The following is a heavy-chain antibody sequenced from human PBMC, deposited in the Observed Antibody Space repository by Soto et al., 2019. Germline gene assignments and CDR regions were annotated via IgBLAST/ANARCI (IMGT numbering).Heavy chain of an antibody. V-gene: IGHV1-46*01. CDR3: ARSPYSSGSYYPIDY. J-gene: IGHJ4*01. D-gene: IGHD3-22*01. CDR1: GYTFTYYY. Sequence: VASVKVSCKASGYTFTYYYIHWVRQAPGQGLEWMGVINPSTGSTNHAQKFQGRLTMTRDTSTSTVYMDLGSLRSDDTTIYYCARSPYSSGSYYPIDYWG. CDR2: INPSTGST.